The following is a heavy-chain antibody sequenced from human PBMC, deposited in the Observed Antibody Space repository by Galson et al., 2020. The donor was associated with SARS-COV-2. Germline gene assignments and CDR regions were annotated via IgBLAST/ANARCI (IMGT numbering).Heavy chain of an antibody. V-gene: IGHV3-30-3*01. J-gene: IGHJ4*02. CDR1: GFTFSSYA. D-gene: IGHD6-19*01. CDR2: ISYDGSNK. Sequence: GGSLRLSCAASGFTFSSYAMHWVRQAPGKGLEWVAVISYDGSNKYYADSVKGRFTISRDNSKNTLYLQMNSLRAEDTAVYYCARDAARAVAGHFDYWGQGTLVTVSS. CDR3: ARDAARAVAGHFDY.